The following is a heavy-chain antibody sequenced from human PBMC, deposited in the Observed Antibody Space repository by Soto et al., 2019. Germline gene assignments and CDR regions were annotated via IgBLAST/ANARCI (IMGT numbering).Heavy chain of an antibody. CDR3: ARGRTADY. CDR1: GYAFTTYG. J-gene: IGHJ4*02. V-gene: IGHV1-18*01. Sequence: QVHLVQSGAEVKKPGASVKVSCKGSGYAFTTYGITWVRQAPGQGLEWMGWISAHNGNTNYAQKLQGRVTVTRDTYTSPAYMELGSLRSDDTGVYYCARGRTADYWGQGALVTVSS. CDR2: ISAHNGNT.